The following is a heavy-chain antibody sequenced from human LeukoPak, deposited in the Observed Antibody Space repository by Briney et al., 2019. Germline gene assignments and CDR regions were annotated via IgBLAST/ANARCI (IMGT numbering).Heavy chain of an antibody. Sequence: PSETLSLTCTVSGVSVSSGNYYWSWIRQPPGKGLEWLGYIYYSGSTNYNPSLKSRVAMSVDTSKGQFSLRLTSVTAADTAVYYCARRSGYSPNWFDPWGQGTLVTVSS. CDR1: GVSVSSGNYY. J-gene: IGHJ5*02. D-gene: IGHD3-22*01. CDR3: ARRSGYSPNWFDP. CDR2: IYYSGST. V-gene: IGHV4-61*01.